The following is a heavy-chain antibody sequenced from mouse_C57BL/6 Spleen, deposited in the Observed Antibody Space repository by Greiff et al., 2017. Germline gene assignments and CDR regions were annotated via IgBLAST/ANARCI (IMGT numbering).Heavy chain of an antibody. CDR3: ARDYDGYYVAY. Sequence: QVHVKQSGAELARPGASVKLSCKASGYTFTSYGISWVKQRTGQGLEWIGEIYPRSGNTYYNEKFKGKATLTADKSSSTASMELRSLTSEDSAVYFCARDYDGYYVAYGGQGTLVTVSA. D-gene: IGHD2-3*01. CDR2: IYPRSGNT. V-gene: IGHV1-81*01. J-gene: IGHJ3*01. CDR1: GYTFTSYG.